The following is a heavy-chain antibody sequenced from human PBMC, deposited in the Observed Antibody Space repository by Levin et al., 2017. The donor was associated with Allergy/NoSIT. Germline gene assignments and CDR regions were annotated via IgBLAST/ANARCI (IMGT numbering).Heavy chain of an antibody. J-gene: IGHJ6*01. CDR1: GFTFSACA. V-gene: IGHV3-73*01. Sequence: GGSLRLSCAASGFTFSACAMHWGRQAPGKGLEWGCRVRIKANSYATAYAASVEGRFTISTDDSKNTAYLQINRLKIEDTAVYYCTASIRTYGSGGRCHSDHYYHGMDVWGQGTTVTVS. D-gene: IGHD2-15*01. CDR2: VRIKANSYAT. CDR3: TASIRTYGSGGRCHSDHYYHGMDV.